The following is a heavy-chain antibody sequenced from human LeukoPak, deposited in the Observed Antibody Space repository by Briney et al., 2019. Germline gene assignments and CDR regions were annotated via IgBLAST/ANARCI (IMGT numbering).Heavy chain of an antibody. J-gene: IGHJ4*02. D-gene: IGHD2-2*01. CDR1: GGSISSSSYY. CDR3: ARHREDIVVVPFDY. Sequence: SETLSLTCSVSGGSISSSSYYWGWIRQPPGKGLEWIGSIYYSGNTYYNPSLKSRVTISVDKSKNQFSLRLSSVTAADTAVYYCARHREDIVVVPFDYWGQGTLVTVPS. V-gene: IGHV4-39*01. CDR2: IYYSGNT.